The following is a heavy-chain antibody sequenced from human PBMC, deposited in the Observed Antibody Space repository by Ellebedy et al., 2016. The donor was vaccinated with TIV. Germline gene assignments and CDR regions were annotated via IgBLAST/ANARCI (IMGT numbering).Heavy chain of an antibody. CDR2: INSDGSST. J-gene: IGHJ2*01. V-gene: IGHV3-74*01. CDR1: GFTFTQYW. D-gene: IGHD6-19*01. CDR3: ARAGSSGWEAYFDL. Sequence: PGGSLRLSCAASGFTFTQYWLHWVRQAPGKGPVWVSRINSDGSSTTYAESVKGRFTISRDNAKNTLYLQMNSLRAEDTAVYYCARAGSSGWEAYFDLWGRGTLVTVSS.